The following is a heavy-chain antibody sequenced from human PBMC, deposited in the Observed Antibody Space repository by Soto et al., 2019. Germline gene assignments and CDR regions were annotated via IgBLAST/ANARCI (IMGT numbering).Heavy chain of an antibody. D-gene: IGHD5-12*01. CDR3: ARLQEVVATVRTYYYGMDV. CDR1: GGSFSGYY. J-gene: IGHJ6*02. V-gene: IGHV4-34*01. Sequence: SETLSLTCAVYGGSFSGYYWTWIRQPPGKGLEWIGGINQSGSTNYNPSLRSRVTISADTSKNQFSLNLSSVTAPDAAVYYCARLQEVVATVRTYYYGMDVWGQGTTVTVSS. CDR2: INQSGST.